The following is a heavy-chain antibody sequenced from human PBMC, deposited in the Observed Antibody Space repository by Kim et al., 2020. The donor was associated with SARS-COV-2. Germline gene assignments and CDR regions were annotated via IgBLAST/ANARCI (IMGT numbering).Heavy chain of an antibody. Sequence: GGSLRLSCAASGFTFSSYGMNWVRQAPGKGLEWVAVISDDGSNKYYADSVKGRFTISRDNSKNTLYLQMNSLRAEDTAVYYCAKEASTAIVVVPDAPDYCGQGTLVTVSS. D-gene: IGHD2-2*01. J-gene: IGHJ4*02. CDR3: AKEASTAIVVVPDAPDY. CDR1: GFTFSSYG. CDR2: ISDDGSNK. V-gene: IGHV3-30*18.